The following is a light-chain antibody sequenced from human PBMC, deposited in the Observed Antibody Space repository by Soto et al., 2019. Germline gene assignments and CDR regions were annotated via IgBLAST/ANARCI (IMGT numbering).Light chain of an antibody. CDR1: QSISSW. CDR2: DAS. V-gene: IGKV1-5*01. J-gene: IGKJ2*01. CDR3: QQYNSYSHT. Sequence: DIPMTQSPSTLSASVGDRVTXTCRASQSISSWLAWYQQKPRKAPKVLIYDASSLESGVPSRFSGSGSGTEFTLTITSLQPDDFATYYCQQYNSYSHTFGQGTKLEIK.